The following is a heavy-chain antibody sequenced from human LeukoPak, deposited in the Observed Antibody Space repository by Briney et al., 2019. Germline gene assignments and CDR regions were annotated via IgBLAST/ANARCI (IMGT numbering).Heavy chain of an antibody. CDR2: INHSGST. Sequence: PSETLSLTCAVYGGSFSGYYWSWIRQPPGKGLEWIGEINHSGSTNCNPSLKSRVTISVDTSKNQFSLKLSSVTAADTAVYYCARGSEVYSSGWYRIDYWGQGTLVTVSS. D-gene: IGHD6-19*01. J-gene: IGHJ4*02. V-gene: IGHV4-34*01. CDR1: GGSFSGYY. CDR3: ARGSEVYSSGWYRIDY.